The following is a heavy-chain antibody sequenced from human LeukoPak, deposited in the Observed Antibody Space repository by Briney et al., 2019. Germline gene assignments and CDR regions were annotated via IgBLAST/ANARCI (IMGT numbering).Heavy chain of an antibody. CDR2: ISYDGSNK. CDR1: GFTFSSYG. CDR3: ATGGGPGWFGELFRGYFFDY. J-gene: IGHJ4*02. Sequence: GRSLRLSCAASGFTFSSYGMHWVRQAPGKGLEWVAVISYDGSNKYYADSLKGRFTISRDNAKNSLYLQMNSLRAEDTAVYYCATGGGPGWFGELFRGYFFDYWGQGTLVTVSS. D-gene: IGHD3-10*01. V-gene: IGHV3-30*03.